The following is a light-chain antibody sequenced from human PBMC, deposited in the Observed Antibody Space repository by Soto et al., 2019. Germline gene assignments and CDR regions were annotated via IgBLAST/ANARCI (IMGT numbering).Light chain of an antibody. CDR1: SSNIGSNT. J-gene: IGLJ3*02. V-gene: IGLV1-44*01. Sequence: QAVATQPPSASGTPGQRVTISCSGSSSNIGSNTVNWYQQLPGTAPKLLIYSNNQRPSGVPDRFSGSKSGTSASLAISGLQSEDEADYYCAAWDDSLNGWVFGGGTQLTVL. CDR3: AAWDDSLNGWV. CDR2: SNN.